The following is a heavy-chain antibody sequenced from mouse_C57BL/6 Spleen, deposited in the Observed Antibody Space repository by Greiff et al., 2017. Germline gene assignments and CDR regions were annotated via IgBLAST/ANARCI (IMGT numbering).Heavy chain of an antibody. CDR3: ARSLIGYYGSSPFAY. CDR2: INPNNGGT. Sequence: VQLKQSGPELVKPGASVKISCKASGYTFTDYYMNWVKQRHGKSLEWIGDINPNNGGTSYNQTFKGKATLTVDKSSSTAYMELRSLTSEDSAVYYCARSLIGYYGSSPFAYWGQGTLVTVSA. V-gene: IGHV1-26*01. J-gene: IGHJ3*01. CDR1: GYTFTDYY. D-gene: IGHD1-1*01.